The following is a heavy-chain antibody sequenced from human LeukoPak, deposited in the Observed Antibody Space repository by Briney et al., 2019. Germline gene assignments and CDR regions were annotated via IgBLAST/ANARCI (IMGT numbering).Heavy chain of an antibody. Sequence: GRSLRLSCAASGFTFDDYAMHWVRQAPGKGLEWVSGISWSSGSIGYADSVKGRFTISRDNAKNSLYLQMNSLRAEDTALYYCAKDIAGGNYYYYMDVWGKGTTVTVSS. D-gene: IGHD4-23*01. CDR1: GFTFDDYA. CDR2: ISWSSGSI. J-gene: IGHJ6*03. CDR3: AKDIAGGNYYYYMDV. V-gene: IGHV3-9*01.